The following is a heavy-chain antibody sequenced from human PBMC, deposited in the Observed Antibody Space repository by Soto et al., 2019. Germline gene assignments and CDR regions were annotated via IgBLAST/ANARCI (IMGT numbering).Heavy chain of an antibody. D-gene: IGHD1-1*01. Sequence: GASVKVSCKASGYRFSTHSIHWVRQAPGQGLEWMGWINGGNGNTKYSQKFRDRVTITRDASASTGYMDLSSLRSEDTAVYYCARGKGMEENYYYYGMDVWGQGTTVTVSS. V-gene: IGHV1-3*01. CDR2: INGGNGNT. CDR3: ARGKGMEENYYYYGMDV. CDR1: GYRFSTHS. J-gene: IGHJ6*02.